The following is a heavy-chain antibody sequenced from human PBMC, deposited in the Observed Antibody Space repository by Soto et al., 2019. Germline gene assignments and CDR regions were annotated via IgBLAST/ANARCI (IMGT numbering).Heavy chain of an antibody. V-gene: IGHV4-31*03. CDR1: GGSISSGGYY. CDR2: IYYSGST. CDR3: ARARDHYYDSSGYQYYFDY. D-gene: IGHD3-22*01. J-gene: IGHJ4*02. Sequence: QVQLQESGPGLVKPSQTLSLTCTVSGGSISSGGYYWSWIRQHPGKGLEWIGYIYYSGSTYYNPSFRSRVTTSVDTSEXXFXMKLSSVTAADTAVYYCARARDHYYDSSGYQYYFDYWGQGTLVTVSS.